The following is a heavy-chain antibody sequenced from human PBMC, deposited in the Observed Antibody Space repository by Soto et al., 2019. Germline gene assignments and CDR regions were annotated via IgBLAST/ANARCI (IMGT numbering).Heavy chain of an antibody. J-gene: IGHJ6*02. D-gene: IGHD6-13*01. CDR1: GYTFTSYA. CDR3: ARVHSSSVYYSYGMDV. Sequence: QGQLVQSGAEVKKPGASVKVSCKASGYTFTSYAMHWVRQAPGQRLEWMGWINAGNGNTKYSQKFQGRVTITRDTSARTAYMELSSLRSEDTAVYYCARVHSSSVYYSYGMDVWGQGTTVTVSS. CDR2: INAGNGNT. V-gene: IGHV1-3*01.